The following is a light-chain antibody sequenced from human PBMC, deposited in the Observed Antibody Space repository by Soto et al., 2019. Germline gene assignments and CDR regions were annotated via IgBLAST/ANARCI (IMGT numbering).Light chain of an antibody. CDR3: KQFGSSPGFT. J-gene: IGKJ3*01. V-gene: IGKV3-20*01. CDR1: QNINSRY. Sequence: EIVMTQSPGTLSLSPGERATLSCRASQNINSRYLAWYQQKPGQAPRLLIYGTSSRATGIPDRFSGSGSGTDFTLTISRLEPEDFAVYYCKQFGSSPGFTFGPGTKVDIK. CDR2: GTS.